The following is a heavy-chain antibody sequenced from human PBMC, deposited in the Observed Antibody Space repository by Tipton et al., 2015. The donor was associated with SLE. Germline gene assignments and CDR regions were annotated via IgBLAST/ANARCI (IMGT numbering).Heavy chain of an antibody. V-gene: IGHV4-39*01. Sequence: LRLSCTVSGGSISSSSYYWGWIRQPPGKGLEWIGSIYYSGSTYYNPSLRSRVTISVDTSKNQFSLRLSSVTAADTAVYYCARHSGRLVPFDYWGQGTLVIVSS. CDR2: IYYSGST. CDR1: GGSISSSSYY. CDR3: ARHSGRLVPFDY. J-gene: IGHJ4*02. D-gene: IGHD6-6*01.